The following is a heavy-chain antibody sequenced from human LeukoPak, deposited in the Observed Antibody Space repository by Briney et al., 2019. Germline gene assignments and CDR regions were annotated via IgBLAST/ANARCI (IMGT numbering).Heavy chain of an antibody. D-gene: IGHD3-22*01. CDR3: ARSTTYYYDSSGDVAFDI. CDR2: ISSSSSYI. J-gene: IGHJ3*02. CDR1: GFTFSSYS. Sequence: PGGPLRLSCAASGFTFSSYSMNWVRQAPGKGLEWVSSISSSSSYIYYADSVKGRFTISRDNAKNSLYLQMNSLRAEDTAVYYCARSTTYYYDSSGDVAFDIWGQGTMVTVSS. V-gene: IGHV3-21*01.